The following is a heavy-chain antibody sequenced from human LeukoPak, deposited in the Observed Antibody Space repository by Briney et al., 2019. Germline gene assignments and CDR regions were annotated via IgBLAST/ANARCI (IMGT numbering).Heavy chain of an antibody. D-gene: IGHD1-1*01. CDR2: IGGSGGRT. CDR1: GFSFSSYG. J-gene: IGHJ4*02. CDR3: VKGLVQTTMSYSVDY. V-gene: IGHV3-23*01. Sequence: SGGSLRLSCTASGFSFSSYGMSWVRQAPGKGLKWVSGIGGSGGRTYYADSVKGRFTISRDNSKNTIYLQMNSLRVEDTAIYYCVKGLVQTTMSYSVDYWGQGALVTVSS.